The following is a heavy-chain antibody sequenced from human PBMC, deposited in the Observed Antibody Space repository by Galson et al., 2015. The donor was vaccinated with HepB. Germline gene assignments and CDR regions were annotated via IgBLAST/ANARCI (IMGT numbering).Heavy chain of an antibody. CDR1: GFTFSNAW. J-gene: IGHJ4*02. CDR2: IYSGGST. Sequence: SLRLSCAASGFTFSNAWMSWVRQAPGKGLEWVSVIYSGGSTYYADSVKGRFTISRDNSKNTLYLQMNSLRAEDTAVYYCARSGSGYYSAPPDYWGQGTLVTVSS. V-gene: IGHV3-66*01. CDR3: ARSGSGYYSAPPDY. D-gene: IGHD3-22*01.